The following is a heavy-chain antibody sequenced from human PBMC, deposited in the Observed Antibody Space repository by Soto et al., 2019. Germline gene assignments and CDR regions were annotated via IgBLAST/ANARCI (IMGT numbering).Heavy chain of an antibody. D-gene: IGHD6-13*01. CDR1: RGSINSDYW. CDR2: IYPSGTT. Sequence: PSDTLSLTCAVSRGSINSDYWWTWVRQPPGKGLEWIAEIYPSGTTNYNPSLKSRVTISLDRSRSPFSLKLSSLTAADTAVYYCARRRGSSSWYPYRGQGTPVTVSS. CDR3: ARRRGSSSWYPY. J-gene: IGHJ4*02. V-gene: IGHV4-4*02.